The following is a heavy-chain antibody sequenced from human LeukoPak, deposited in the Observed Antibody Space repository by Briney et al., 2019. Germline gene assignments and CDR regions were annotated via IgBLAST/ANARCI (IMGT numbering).Heavy chain of an antibody. CDR3: ARRSAAKDAFDI. V-gene: IGHV3-74*01. Sequence: GGSLSLSCAASGFTFSSYWMHWGRQAPGKGLGWVSLINSDGSTTSYADPVKGRFTISRDNAKNTLFLQMNSLRAEDTAVYYCARRSAAKDAFDIWGQGTMVTVSS. CDR1: GFTFSSYW. CDR2: INSDGSTT. J-gene: IGHJ3*02. D-gene: IGHD6-25*01.